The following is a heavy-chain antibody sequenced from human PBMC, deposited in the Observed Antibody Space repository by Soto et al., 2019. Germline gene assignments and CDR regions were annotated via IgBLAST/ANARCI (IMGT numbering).Heavy chain of an antibody. CDR2: ISGSGGST. CDR1: GFTFSSYA. J-gene: IGHJ5*02. D-gene: IGHD3-22*01. CDR3: AKDFGPFIVVVLSA. Sequence: LRLSCAASGFTFSSYAMSWVRQAPGKGLEWVSAISGSGGSTYYADSVKGRFTISRDNSKNTLYLQMNSLRAEDTAVYYCAKDFGPFIVVVLSAWGQGTLVTVSS. V-gene: IGHV3-23*01.